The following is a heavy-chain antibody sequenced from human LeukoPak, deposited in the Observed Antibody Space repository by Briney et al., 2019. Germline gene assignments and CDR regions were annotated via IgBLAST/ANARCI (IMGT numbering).Heavy chain of an antibody. D-gene: IGHD3-3*01. Sequence: SETLSLTCTVSGGSISSGSYYWSWIRQPAGKGLEWIGRIYTSGSTNYNPSLKSRVTISVDTSKNQFSLKLSSVTAADTAVYYCARGGYDFWSGYSHFDYWGQGTLVTVSS. J-gene: IGHJ4*02. V-gene: IGHV4-61*02. CDR3: ARGGYDFWSGYSHFDY. CDR2: IYTSGST. CDR1: GGSISSGSYY.